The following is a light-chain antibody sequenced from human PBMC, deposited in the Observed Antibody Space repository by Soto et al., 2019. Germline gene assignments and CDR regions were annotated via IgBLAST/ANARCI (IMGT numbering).Light chain of an antibody. V-gene: IGLV1-44*01. CDR1: SSNIGRNT. J-gene: IGLJ3*02. CDR3: AAWDDSLNGVV. Sequence: QSVLTQPPSASGTPGQRVTISCSGSSSNIGRNTVNWYQQLPGTAPKLLIYGNNQRPSGVPDRFSGSKSGTSASLAISGLQSEDEADYYCAAWDDSLNGVVFGGGTQLTVL. CDR2: GNN.